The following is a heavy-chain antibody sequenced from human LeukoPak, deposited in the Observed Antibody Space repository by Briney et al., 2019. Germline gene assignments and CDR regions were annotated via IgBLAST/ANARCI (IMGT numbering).Heavy chain of an antibody. J-gene: IGHJ4*02. D-gene: IGHD3-22*01. Sequence: ASVKVSCKASGGTFSSYAISWVRQAPGQGLEWMGGIIPIFGTANYAQKFQGRVTITADESTSTAYMELSSLRSEDTAVYYCASPQTYYYDSSGYPYSLWGQGTLVTVSS. CDR1: GGTFSSYA. CDR2: IIPIFGTA. CDR3: ASPQTYYYDSSGYPYSL. V-gene: IGHV1-69*13.